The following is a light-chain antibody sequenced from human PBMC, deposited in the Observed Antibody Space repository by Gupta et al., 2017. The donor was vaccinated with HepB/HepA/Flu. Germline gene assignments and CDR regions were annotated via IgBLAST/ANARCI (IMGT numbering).Light chain of an antibody. CDR1: KLGDKY. V-gene: IGLV3-1*01. CDR2: QDT. Sequence: SYELTKPPSMFVSPGQTADSACSGDKLGDKYACWYQQKPGQSPVVVIYQDTKRPSGIPERFSGSNSGNTATLTISGTQAMDEADYYCQAWDSSTVVFGGGTKLTVL. J-gene: IGLJ2*01. CDR3: QAWDSSTVV.